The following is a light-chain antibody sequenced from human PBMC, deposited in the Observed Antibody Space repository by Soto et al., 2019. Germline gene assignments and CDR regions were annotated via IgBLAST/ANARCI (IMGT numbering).Light chain of an antibody. CDR2: EVY. CDR1: SSDVGGCKF. J-gene: IGLJ1*01. V-gene: IGLV2-8*01. CDR3: SSCAGSNNPYV. Sequence: QSALTQPPSASGSPGQSVTISCTGTSSDVGGCKFVSWYQQYPGKAPRLIISEVYKRPPGVPDRFSGSKSGNTASLTVSGLQAEDEAYYYCSSCAGSNNPYVFGTGTKVTVL.